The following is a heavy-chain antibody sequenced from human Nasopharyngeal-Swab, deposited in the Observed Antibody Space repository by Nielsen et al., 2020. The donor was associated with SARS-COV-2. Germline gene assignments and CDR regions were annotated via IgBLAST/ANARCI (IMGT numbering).Heavy chain of an antibody. D-gene: IGHD6-19*01. CDR1: GGSISSDGYY. CDR2: IYYSGST. CDR3: ARAVDDAFDI. V-gene: IGHV4-31*03. J-gene: IGHJ3*02. Sequence: SETLSLTCTVSGGSISSDGYYWSWIRQHPGKGLEWIGYIYYSGSTYYNPSLKSRVTISVDTSKNQFSLKLSSVTAADTAVYYCARAVDDAFDIWGQGTMVTVSS.